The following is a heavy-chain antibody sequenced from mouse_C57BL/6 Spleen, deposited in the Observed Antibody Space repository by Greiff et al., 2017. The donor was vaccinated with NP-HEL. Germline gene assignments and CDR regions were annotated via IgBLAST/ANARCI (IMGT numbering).Heavy chain of an antibody. CDR3: ARELGLDY. D-gene: IGHD4-1*01. CDR2: ISSGSSTI. CDR1: GFTFSDYG. Sequence: VQLKESGGGLVKPGGSLKLSCAASGFTFSDYGMHWVRQAPEKGLAWVAYISSGSSTIYYADTVKGRFTISRDNAKNTLFLQMTSLRSEDTAMYYCARELGLDYWGQGTTLTVSS. V-gene: IGHV5-17*01. J-gene: IGHJ2*01.